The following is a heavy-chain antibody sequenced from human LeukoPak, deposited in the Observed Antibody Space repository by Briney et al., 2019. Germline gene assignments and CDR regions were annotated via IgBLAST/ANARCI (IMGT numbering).Heavy chain of an antibody. CDR2: MNPNSGNT. Sequence: ASVKVSCKASGYTFTSYDINWVRQATGQGLEWMGWMNPNSGNTGYAQKFQGRGTMTRNTSISTAYMELSSLRSEDTAVYYCARGLGYGDYADYWGQGTLVTVSS. CDR3: ARGLGYGDYADY. J-gene: IGHJ4*02. CDR1: GYTFTSYD. V-gene: IGHV1-8*01. D-gene: IGHD4-17*01.